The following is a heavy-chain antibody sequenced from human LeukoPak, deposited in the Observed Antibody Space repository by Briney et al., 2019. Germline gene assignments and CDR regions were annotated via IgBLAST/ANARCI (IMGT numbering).Heavy chain of an antibody. V-gene: IGHV3-23*01. Sequence: GGSLRLSCAASGFTFSSYSMNWVRQAPGKGLEWVSAISGSGGSTYYADSVKGRFTISRDNSKNTLYLQMNSLRAEDTAVYYCAKDQSSYGFILYYGMDVWGQGTTVTVSS. J-gene: IGHJ6*02. D-gene: IGHD5-18*01. CDR3: AKDQSSYGFILYYGMDV. CDR1: GFTFSSYS. CDR2: ISGSGGST.